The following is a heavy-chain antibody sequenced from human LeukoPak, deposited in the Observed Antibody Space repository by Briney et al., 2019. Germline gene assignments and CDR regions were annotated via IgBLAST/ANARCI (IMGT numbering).Heavy chain of an antibody. CDR3: ARDPPTYYYDSSGYYYVDYFDY. V-gene: IGHV4-4*07. CDR2: IYTSGST. Sequence: SETLSLTCTVSGGSISSYYWSWIRQPAGKGLEWIGRIYTSGSTNYNPSLKSRVTMSVDTSKNQFSLKLSSVTAADTAVYYCARDPPTYYYDSSGYYYVDYFDYWGQGTLDTVSS. J-gene: IGHJ4*02. D-gene: IGHD3-22*01. CDR1: GGSISSYY.